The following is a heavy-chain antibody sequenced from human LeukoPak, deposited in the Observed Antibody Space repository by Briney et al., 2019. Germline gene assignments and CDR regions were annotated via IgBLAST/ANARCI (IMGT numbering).Heavy chain of an antibody. CDR3: ARVMHWDKPMARGLGMDV. CDR1: DYTFITYG. CDR2: ISPFNGNT. V-gene: IGHV1-18*01. Sequence: ASVKVSCKASDYTFITYGIAWVRQAPGQGLEWMGWISPFNGNTNYAQKFQGRVTVTTDTSTSTAYMELRSLRSDDTALYYCARVMHWDKPMARGLGMDVWGQGTTVTVSS. D-gene: IGHD5-18*01. J-gene: IGHJ6*02.